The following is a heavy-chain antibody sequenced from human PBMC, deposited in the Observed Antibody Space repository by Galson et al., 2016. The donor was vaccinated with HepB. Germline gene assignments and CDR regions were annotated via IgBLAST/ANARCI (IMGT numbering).Heavy chain of an antibody. CDR1: GFTFSLYW. D-gene: IGHD1-26*01. V-gene: IGHV3-7*01. CDR2: INQGGSEK. CDR3: ARNWDLPFDH. J-gene: IGHJ4*02. Sequence: SLRLSCAASGFTFSLYWMTWVRQAPGKGLEWVANINQGGSEKYYVDSVKGRFTISRDNAKNSLYLQMNSLRADDTAVYSCARNWDLPFDHWGQGNLVTVSS.